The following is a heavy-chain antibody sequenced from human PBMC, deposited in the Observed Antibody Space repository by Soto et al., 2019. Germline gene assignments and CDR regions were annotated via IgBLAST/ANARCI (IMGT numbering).Heavy chain of an antibody. J-gene: IGHJ4*02. D-gene: IGHD3-10*01. CDR1: GGSISSNY. V-gene: IGHV4-59*08. CDR3: ARGRYGSGSLSPFDY. CDR2: VYYSGST. Sequence: QVQLQESGPGLVKPSETLSLTCTVSGGSISSNYWSWIRQPPGKGLEWIGYVYYSGSTNYNPSLKSRVTISVDTSKNQFSLKLSSVTAADTAVYYCARGRYGSGSLSPFDYWGQGTLVTVSS.